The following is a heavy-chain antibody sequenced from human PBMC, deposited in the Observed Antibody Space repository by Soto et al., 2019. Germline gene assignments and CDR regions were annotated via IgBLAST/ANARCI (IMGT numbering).Heavy chain of an antibody. V-gene: IGHV4-39*01. D-gene: IGHD6-6*01. Sequence: PSETLSLTCTVSGGSISSSNYYWGWIRQPPGKGLEWIGSMSYSGSTHYNPSLNSRVTISVDTSKNQFSLNLSSVTAADTAVYYCARHIAARPGYYYGMDVWGQWTPVTVSS. CDR3: ARHIAARPGYYYGMDV. J-gene: IGHJ6*02. CDR2: MSYSGST. CDR1: GGSISSSNYY.